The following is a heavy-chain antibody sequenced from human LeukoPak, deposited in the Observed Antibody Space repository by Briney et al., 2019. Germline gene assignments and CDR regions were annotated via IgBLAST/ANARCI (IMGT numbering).Heavy chain of an antibody. Sequence: SETLSLTCTVSGGSVSSGTYYWTWIRQPAGKGLEWIGRIYTSGSTNFNPSLKSRVSISLDTSQNQFSPKVSTVTAADTAVYYCAREGAARNFDYWGQGILVTVSS. D-gene: IGHD6-6*01. CDR3: AREGAARNFDY. J-gene: IGHJ4*02. V-gene: IGHV4-61*02. CDR2: IYTSGST. CDR1: GGSVSSGTYY.